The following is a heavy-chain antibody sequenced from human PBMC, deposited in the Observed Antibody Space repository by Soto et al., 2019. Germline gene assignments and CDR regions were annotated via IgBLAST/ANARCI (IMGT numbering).Heavy chain of an antibody. J-gene: IGHJ4*02. CDR3: APFPSSSARIDY. Sequence: QVQLVQSGAEVKKPGSSVKVSCKASGRTFSSYAISWVRQAPGQGLEWMGGIIPNFGTANYAQKFQGRVTITADESTSTAYMELSSLRSEDTAVYYCAPFPSSSARIDYWGQGTLVTVSS. CDR2: IIPNFGTA. D-gene: IGHD3-22*01. CDR1: GRTFSSYA. V-gene: IGHV1-69*01.